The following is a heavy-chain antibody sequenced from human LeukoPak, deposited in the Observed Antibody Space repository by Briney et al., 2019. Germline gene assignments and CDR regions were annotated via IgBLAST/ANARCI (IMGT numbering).Heavy chain of an antibody. CDR1: GFTFNDYY. CDR3: AIQMTMIVVVPYFDY. D-gene: IGHD3-22*01. J-gene: IGHJ4*02. V-gene: IGHV3-11*04. CDR2: ITSSGTTK. Sequence: PGGSLRLSCEASGFTFNDYYMSWIRLAPGKWLEWVSFITSSGTTKYYADCVRGRFTISRDNAKNSLYLYMNSLREDDTPVYYCAIQMTMIVVVPYFDYWGQGALVTVSA.